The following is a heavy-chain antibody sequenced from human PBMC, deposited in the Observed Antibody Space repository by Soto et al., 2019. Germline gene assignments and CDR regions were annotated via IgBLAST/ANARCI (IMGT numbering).Heavy chain of an antibody. V-gene: IGHV3-23*01. CDR1: GFTFSSYA. J-gene: IGHJ6*02. Sequence: EVQLLESGGGLVQPGGSLRLSCAASGFTFSSYAMSWVRQAPGKGLEWVSAISGSGGSTYYADSVKGRFTISRDNSKNTLYLQMNSLRAEDTAVYYCAKEKRFLEWVSPHGGMDVWGQGTTVTVSS. CDR3: AKEKRFLEWVSPHGGMDV. D-gene: IGHD3-3*01. CDR2: ISGSGGST.